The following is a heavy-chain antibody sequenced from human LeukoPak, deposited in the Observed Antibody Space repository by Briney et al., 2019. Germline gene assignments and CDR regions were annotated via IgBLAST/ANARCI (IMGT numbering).Heavy chain of an antibody. CDR1: GFTFSSYG. J-gene: IGHJ4*02. D-gene: IGHD1-26*01. Sequence: GGSLRLSCAASGFTFSSYGMHWVRQAPGKGLEWVAFIRYDGSNKYYADSVKGRFTISRDNSKNTLYLQMDSPRAEDSALYYCARTLSGSYRDCWGQGTLVTVSS. CDR2: IRYDGSNK. V-gene: IGHV3-30*02. CDR3: ARTLSGSYRDC.